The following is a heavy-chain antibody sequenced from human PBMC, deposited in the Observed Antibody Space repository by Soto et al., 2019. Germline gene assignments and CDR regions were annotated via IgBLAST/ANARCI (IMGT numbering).Heavy chain of an antibody. CDR2: ISYDGSNK. D-gene: IGHD2-15*01. CDR1: GFTFSSYG. J-gene: IGHJ4*02. V-gene: IGHV3-30*18. Sequence: GGSLRLSCAASGFTFSSYGMHWVRQAPGKGLEWVAVISYDGSNKYYADSVKGRFTISRDNSKNTLYLQTNSLRAEDTAVYYCAKSAGYCSGGSCYTPYYFDYWGQGTLVTVSS. CDR3: AKSAGYCSGGSCYTPYYFDY.